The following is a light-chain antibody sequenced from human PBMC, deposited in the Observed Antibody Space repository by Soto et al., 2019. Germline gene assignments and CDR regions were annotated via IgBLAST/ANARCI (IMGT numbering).Light chain of an antibody. Sequence: DIRLTQSPSTLSAAVGDRVTITCRASQSIAIWLAWYHQKPGKAPKALIYDASRLESGVPSRFSGSGSGTEFTLTICSLQPDDFATYYCQKYGSYPWAFGQGTRVEV. CDR3: QKYGSYPWA. CDR1: QSIAIW. J-gene: IGKJ1*01. V-gene: IGKV1-5*01. CDR2: DAS.